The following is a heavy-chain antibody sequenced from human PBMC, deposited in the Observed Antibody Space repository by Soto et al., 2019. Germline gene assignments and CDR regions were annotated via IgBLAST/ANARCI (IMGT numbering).Heavy chain of an antibody. CDR3: GRGHSAPDH. V-gene: IGHV3-7*01. J-gene: IGHJ4*02. CDR2: IIQDGTEK. Sequence: GGSLRLSCTVSGFSLSTYWMSWVRQAPGKELEWVANIIQDGTEKQYVDSVKGRFTISRDNAKNSLYLQMNGLRVEDTAVYYCGRGHSAPDHWGRGTLVTVSS. CDR1: GFSLSTYW.